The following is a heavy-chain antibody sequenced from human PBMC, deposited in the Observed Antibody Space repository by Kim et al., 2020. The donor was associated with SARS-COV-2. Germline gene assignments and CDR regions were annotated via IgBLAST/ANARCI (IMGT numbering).Heavy chain of an antibody. J-gene: IGHJ6*02. Sequence: ASVKVSCKASGYTFTSYGISWVRQAPGQGLEWMGWISAYNGNTNYAQKLQGRVTMTTDTSTSTAYMELRSLRSDDTAVYYCARAVPGYSYGPNYYYYYGVDVWGQGTTVTVSS. CDR1: GYTFTSYG. D-gene: IGHD5-18*01. V-gene: IGHV1-18*01. CDR3: ARAVPGYSYGPNYYYYYGVDV. CDR2: ISAYNGNT.